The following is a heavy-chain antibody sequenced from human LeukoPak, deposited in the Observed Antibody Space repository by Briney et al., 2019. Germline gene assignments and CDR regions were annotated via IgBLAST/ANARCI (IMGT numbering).Heavy chain of an antibody. V-gene: IGHV4-4*07. J-gene: IGHJ4*02. Sequence: SETLSLTCTDSRGSISSYYRSWVRQPAGKGLEWIGRIYTSGSTNYNPSLKSRVTMSVDTSKNQFSLKLSSVTAADTAVYYCAREATYYYDSSVYYYPWYFDYWGQGTLVTVSS. CDR1: RGSISSYY. D-gene: IGHD3-22*01. CDR3: AREATYYYDSSVYYYPWYFDY. CDR2: IYTSGST.